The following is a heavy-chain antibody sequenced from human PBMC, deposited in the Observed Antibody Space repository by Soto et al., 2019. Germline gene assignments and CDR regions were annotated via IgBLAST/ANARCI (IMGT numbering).Heavy chain of an antibody. CDR2: ISGSGGST. V-gene: IGHV3-23*01. Sequence: WGSLLVSCATSVFTFSIYAMSWVRQAPGKGLELVSAISGSGGSTYYADSVKGRFTISRDNSKNTLYLQMNSLRAEDTAVYYCAKDHYDFWSGYYSYYYYYGMDVWGQGTTVTVSS. CDR3: AKDHYDFWSGYYSYYYYYGMDV. J-gene: IGHJ6*01. D-gene: IGHD3-3*01. CDR1: VFTFSIYA.